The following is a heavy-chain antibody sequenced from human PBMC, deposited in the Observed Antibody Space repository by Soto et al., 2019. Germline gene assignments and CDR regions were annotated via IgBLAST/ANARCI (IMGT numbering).Heavy chain of an antibody. J-gene: IGHJ4*02. CDR1: GGTFSSYT. Sequence: QVQLVQSGAEVKKPGSSVKVSCKASGGTFSSYTISWVRQAPGQGLEWMGRIIPILGIANYAQKFQGRVTITADKSTSPAYMELSSLRSEDTAVYYCARSSSGWSENDYWGQGTLVTVSS. CDR2: IIPILGIA. V-gene: IGHV1-69*02. D-gene: IGHD6-19*01. CDR3: ARSSSGWSENDY.